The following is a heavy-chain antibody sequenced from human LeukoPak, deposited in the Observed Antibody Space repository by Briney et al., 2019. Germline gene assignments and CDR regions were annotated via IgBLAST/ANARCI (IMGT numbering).Heavy chain of an antibody. CDR3: ARDLTSDAFDV. CDR2: INPNSGAT. CDR1: RYSFIGYY. J-gene: IGHJ3*01. V-gene: IGHV1-2*02. Sequence: ASVKVSCKASRYSFIGYYMHWMRQAPGQGLEWLGWINPNSGATNYPQTFQGRVTITRDTPISTAYMELSSLTSDDTAMYYCARDLTSDAFDVWGQGTMITVSS.